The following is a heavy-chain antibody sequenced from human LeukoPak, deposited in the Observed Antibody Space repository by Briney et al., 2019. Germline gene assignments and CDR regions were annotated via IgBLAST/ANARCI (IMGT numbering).Heavy chain of an antibody. Sequence: PGGSLRLSCAPSGFTFSSYWMHWVCQAPGKGLVWVSRINTDGSTITYADSVKGRFTISRDNSKNTLYLQMNSLRAEDTAVYYCAKDRTVWVGATVDVWGKGTTVTVSS. D-gene: IGHD1-26*01. CDR2: INTDGSTI. V-gene: IGHV3-74*01. CDR1: GFTFSSYW. CDR3: AKDRTVWVGATVDV. J-gene: IGHJ6*04.